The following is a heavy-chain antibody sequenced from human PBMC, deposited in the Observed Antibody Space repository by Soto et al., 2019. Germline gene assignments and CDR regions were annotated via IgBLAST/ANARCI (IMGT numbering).Heavy chain of an antibody. Sequence: GSGPTLVNPTQTLTLTCTFSGFSLSTSGMCVSWIRQPPGKALEWLALIDWDDDEYYSTSLKTRLTISKDTSKNQVVLTMTNMDPVDTATYYCARDYYGSGSYYNVRYYYGMDVWGQGTTVTVSS. CDR3: ARDYYGSGSYYNVRYYYGMDV. V-gene: IGHV2-70*01. CDR1: GFSLSTSGMC. D-gene: IGHD3-10*01. J-gene: IGHJ6*02. CDR2: IDWDDDE.